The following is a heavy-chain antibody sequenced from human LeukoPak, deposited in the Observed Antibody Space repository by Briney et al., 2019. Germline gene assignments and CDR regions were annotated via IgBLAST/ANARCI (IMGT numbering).Heavy chain of an antibody. D-gene: IGHD6-19*01. V-gene: IGHV4-59*01. CDR2: IYYSGSN. J-gene: IGHJ6*02. CDR3: ARDREGSSGWSYYYYGMDV. CDR1: GGSISSYY. Sequence: RSETLSLTCTVSGGSISSYYWSWIRQPPGKGLEWIGYIYYSGSNNYNPSLKSRVTISVDTSKNQFSLKLSSVTAADTAVYYCARDREGSSGWSYYYYGMDVWGQGTTVTVSS.